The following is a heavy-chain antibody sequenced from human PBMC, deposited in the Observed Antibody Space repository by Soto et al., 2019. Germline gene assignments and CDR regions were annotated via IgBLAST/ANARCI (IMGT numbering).Heavy chain of an antibody. CDR3: ARYFRMATDSGVGY. V-gene: IGHV4-39*01. J-gene: IGHJ4*02. Sequence: QLQLQESGPGLVKPSETLSLTCTVSVGSISSSSYYWGWIRQPPGKVLEWIGSIYYSGSAYYNPSRKCRRTTSVDTSKNQCSLKLSSVTAADTAVYYCARYFRMATDSGVGYWGQGTLVTDSS. CDR2: IYYSGSA. CDR1: VGSISSSSYY. D-gene: IGHD1-26*01.